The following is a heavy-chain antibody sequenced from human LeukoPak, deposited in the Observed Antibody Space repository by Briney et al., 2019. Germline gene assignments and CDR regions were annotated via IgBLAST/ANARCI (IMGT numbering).Heavy chain of an antibody. Sequence: GGSLRLSCAASGFTFSSYSMNWVRQAPGKGLEWVSAISGSGGSTYYADSVQGRFTISRDNSKNTLYLQMSGLRPEDTAVYYCARDVDNYDGSGSYYDAFDIWGQGTMVTVSS. J-gene: IGHJ3*02. CDR3: ARDVDNYDGSGSYYDAFDI. CDR2: ISGSGGST. CDR1: GFTFSSYS. V-gene: IGHV3-23*01. D-gene: IGHD3-10*01.